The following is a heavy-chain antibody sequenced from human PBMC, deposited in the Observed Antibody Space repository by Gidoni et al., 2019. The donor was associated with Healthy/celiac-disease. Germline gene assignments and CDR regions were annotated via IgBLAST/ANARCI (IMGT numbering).Heavy chain of an antibody. CDR2: ILPIFGIA. CDR3: ARLGYCSSTSCPDY. D-gene: IGHD2-2*01. Sequence: QVQLVQSGATVQKPGSSVTVSCKASGGTFSSYTIRWVRQAPGQGLEWMGRILPIFGIANYAQKFQGRVTITADKSTSTAYMELSSLRSEDTAVYYCARLGYCSSTSCPDYWGQGTLVTVSS. V-gene: IGHV1-69*02. J-gene: IGHJ4*02. CDR1: GGTFSSYT.